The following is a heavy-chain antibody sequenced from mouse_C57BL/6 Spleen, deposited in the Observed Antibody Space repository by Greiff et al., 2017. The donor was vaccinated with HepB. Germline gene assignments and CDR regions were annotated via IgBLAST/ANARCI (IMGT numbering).Heavy chain of an antibody. Sequence: EVQGVESGGGLVKPGGSLKLSCAASGFTFSDYGMHWVRQAPEKGLEWVAYISSGSSTIHYADTVKGRFTISRDNAKNTLFLQMTSLRSEDTAMYYCARGFAYWGQGTLVTVSA. CDR1: GFTFSDYG. CDR3: ARGFAY. V-gene: IGHV5-17*01. J-gene: IGHJ3*01. CDR2: ISSGSSTI.